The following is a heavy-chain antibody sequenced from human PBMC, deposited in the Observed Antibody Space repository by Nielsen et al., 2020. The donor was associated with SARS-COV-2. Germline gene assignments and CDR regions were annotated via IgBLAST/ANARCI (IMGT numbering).Heavy chain of an antibody. D-gene: IGHD6-13*01. CDR3: ARDRIAAAPGIDYYYYYYGMDV. V-gene: IGHV4-4*02. Sequence: SETLSLTCAVSGGSVSSNDWWTWVRQSPGKGLEWIGEVSHSGSTNYSPSLKSRVTLSMDKSRRQFSLKLSSVTAADTAVYYCARDRIAAAPGIDYYYYYYGMDVWGQGTTVTVSS. CDR1: GGSVSSNDW. J-gene: IGHJ6*02. CDR2: VSHSGST.